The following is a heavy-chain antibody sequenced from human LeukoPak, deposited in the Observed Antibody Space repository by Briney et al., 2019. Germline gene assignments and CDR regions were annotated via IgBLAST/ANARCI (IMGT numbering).Heavy chain of an antibody. Sequence: SETLSPTCTVSGGSISSGDYYWRWVRQPPGTGLEWIGYIYYNGSTYYNPSLKSRVTISVDTSKNQFSLKLSSVTAADTAVYYCARTSLGGAWFDPWGQGTLVTVSS. D-gene: IGHD3-10*01. CDR1: GGSISSGDYY. CDR2: IYYNGST. CDR3: ARTSLGGAWFDP. V-gene: IGHV4-30-4*08. J-gene: IGHJ5*02.